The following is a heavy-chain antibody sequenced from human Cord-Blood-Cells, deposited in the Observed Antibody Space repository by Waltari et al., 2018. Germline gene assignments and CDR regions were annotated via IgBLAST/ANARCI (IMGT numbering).Heavy chain of an antibody. V-gene: IGHV1-69*01. CDR3: ASSPGYSGFDY. Sequence: QVQLVQSGAEVKKPGSSVKVSCKASGGTFSSYAISWVRQAPGQGLGWMGGILPNCGTANYAQKFQGRVTITADESTRTAYMGLSSLRSEDTAGDYCASSPGYSGFDYWGQGTLVTVSS. CDR2: ILPNCGTA. CDR1: GGTFSSYA. D-gene: IGHD1-26*01. J-gene: IGHJ4*02.